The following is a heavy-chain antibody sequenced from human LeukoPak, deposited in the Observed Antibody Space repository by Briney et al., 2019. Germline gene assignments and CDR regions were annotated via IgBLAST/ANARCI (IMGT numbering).Heavy chain of an antibody. Sequence: SETLSLTCSVSGGSISSSSYYWGWIRQPPGQGLEWIGSIYYSWSTYYNPSLKSRVTISVDTSKNQFSLKLSSVTAADTAVYYCARYYYDSSGINYWGQGTLVTVSS. CDR1: GGSISSSSYY. D-gene: IGHD3-22*01. J-gene: IGHJ4*02. CDR2: IYYSWST. V-gene: IGHV4-39*01. CDR3: ARYYYDSSGINY.